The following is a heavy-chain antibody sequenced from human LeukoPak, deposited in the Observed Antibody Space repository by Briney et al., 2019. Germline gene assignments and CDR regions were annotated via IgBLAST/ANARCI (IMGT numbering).Heavy chain of an antibody. CDR1: GGSISSSNW. D-gene: IGHD1-26*01. Sequence: SETLSLTCAVSGGSISSSNWWSWVRQPPGKGLEWIGEIYHSGTTNYNPSLKSRVTISIDKSKSQFSLNLSSVTAADTAVYYCARALVGATGSDAFDIWGQGTMVTVSS. J-gene: IGHJ3*02. V-gene: IGHV4-4*02. CDR3: ARALVGATGSDAFDI. CDR2: IYHSGTT.